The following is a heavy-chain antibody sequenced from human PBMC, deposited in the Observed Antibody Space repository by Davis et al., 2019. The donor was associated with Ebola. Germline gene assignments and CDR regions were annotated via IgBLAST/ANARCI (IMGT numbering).Heavy chain of an antibody. CDR1: GFSISSGY. V-gene: IGHV4-38-2*01. CDR3: ARVGAASGRELDV. Sequence: PSETLSLTCAVSGFSISSGYWGWIRQPPEKGLEWIGSFYSGGSTYYNPSLKSRVTMSVDTSKTQFSLRLNSVTAADTAVNYCARVGAASGRELDVWGKGATVTVSS. J-gene: IGHJ6*04. CDR2: FYSGGST. D-gene: IGHD3-10*01.